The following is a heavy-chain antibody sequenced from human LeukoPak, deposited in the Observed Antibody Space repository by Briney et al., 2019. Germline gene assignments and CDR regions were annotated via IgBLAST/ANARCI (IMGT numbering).Heavy chain of an antibody. CDR1: GFTFSSYS. J-gene: IGHJ4*02. D-gene: IGHD4-17*01. CDR3: AGDDYGAY. CDR2: ISSSSSTI. V-gene: IGHV3-48*01. Sequence: GGSLRLSCAASGFTFSSYSMNWVRQAPGKGLEWVSYISSSSSTIYYADSVKGRFTISRDNAKNSPYLQMNSLRAEDTAVYYCAGDDYGAYWGQGTLVTVSS.